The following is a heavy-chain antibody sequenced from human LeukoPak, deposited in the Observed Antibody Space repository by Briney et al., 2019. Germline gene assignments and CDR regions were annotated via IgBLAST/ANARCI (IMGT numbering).Heavy chain of an antibody. CDR2: INPDSGGT. V-gene: IGHV1-2*02. CDR1: GYTFTGYY. Sequence: ASVTVSCKASGYTFTGYYMHWVRQAPGQGLEWMGWINPDSGGTNYAQKFQGRVTMTRDTFISTAYMELSRLTSDDTAVYFCARLNIPMGTFDYWGQGTLVTVSS. CDR3: ARLNIPMGTFDY. J-gene: IGHJ4*02. D-gene: IGHD2-2*02.